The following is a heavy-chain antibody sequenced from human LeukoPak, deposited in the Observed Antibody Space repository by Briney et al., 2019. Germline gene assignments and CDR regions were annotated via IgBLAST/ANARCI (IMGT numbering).Heavy chain of an antibody. V-gene: IGHV4-59*01. CDR3: ARMPIAAARTYFDY. D-gene: IGHD6-13*01. CDR1: GGSISSYY. Sequence: SETLSLTCTVSGGSISSYYLSWIRQPPGKGLEWIGYIYYSGSTNYNPSLKSRVTISVDTSKNQFSLKLSSVTAADTAVYYCARMPIAAARTYFDYWGQGTLVTVSS. CDR2: IYYSGST. J-gene: IGHJ4*02.